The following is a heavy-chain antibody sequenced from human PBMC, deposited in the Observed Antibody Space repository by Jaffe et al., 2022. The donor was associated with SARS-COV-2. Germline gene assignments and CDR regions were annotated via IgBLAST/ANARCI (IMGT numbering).Heavy chain of an antibody. Sequence: QLQLQESGPGLVEPSETLSLTCVVSGGSISDGTSYWAWIRQPPGKGLEWIGTVYHTGTTYYNPSLKSRVTISVDTSKSQFSLKLSSVTAADTAVYYCARLYLGTTGDYWGQGTLVTVSS. CDR2: VYHTGTT. CDR3: ARLYLGTTGDY. D-gene: IGHD1-7*01. V-gene: IGHV4-39*01. J-gene: IGHJ4*02. CDR1: GGSISDGTSY.